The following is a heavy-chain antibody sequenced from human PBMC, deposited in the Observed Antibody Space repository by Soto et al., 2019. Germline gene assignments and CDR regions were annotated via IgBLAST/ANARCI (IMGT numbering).Heavy chain of an antibody. CDR1: GASISSRDYY. CDR3: GRVMIGTSRHTDSDY. D-gene: IGHD2-2*01. V-gene: IGHV4-39*01. Sequence: SETLSLTCSVSGASISSRDYYWGWIRQTPGKGLEWIGNIDYNGVTYYNPSLKSRVTVSKDTSKNQFSLKVASVTAADTAIYYCGRVMIGTSRHTDSDYWGQGTQVTVFS. J-gene: IGHJ4*02. CDR2: IDYNGVT.